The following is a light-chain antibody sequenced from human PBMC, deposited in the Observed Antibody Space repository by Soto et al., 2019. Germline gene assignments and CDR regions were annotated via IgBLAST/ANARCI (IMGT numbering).Light chain of an antibody. CDR1: SSDVGNYNL. V-gene: IGLV2-23*02. CDR3: CSYAGSSTPLI. Sequence: QSVLTQPASVSGSPGQSITISCTGTSSDVGNYNLVSWYQQHPGKAPKLMIYEVSKRASGVSNRFSGSKSGNTASLTISGLQAEDEADYYCCSYAGSSTPLIFGTGTKVTVL. J-gene: IGLJ1*01. CDR2: EVS.